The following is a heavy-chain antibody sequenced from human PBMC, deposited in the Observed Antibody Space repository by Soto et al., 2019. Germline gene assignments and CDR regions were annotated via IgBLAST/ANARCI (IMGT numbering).Heavy chain of an antibody. J-gene: IGHJ4*02. CDR1: GYTFTTYA. CDR3: ARAGDDCSTTNCYMIDY. D-gene: IGHD2-2*02. V-gene: IGHV1-3*01. Sequence: ASVKVSCKASGYTFTTYAMHWVRQAPGQRLEWMGWINAGNGKTKYSQKFQGRVTITRDTSATIAYMELSSLRSEDTAVYYCARAGDDCSTTNCYMIDYWGQGTLVTVSS. CDR2: INAGNGKT.